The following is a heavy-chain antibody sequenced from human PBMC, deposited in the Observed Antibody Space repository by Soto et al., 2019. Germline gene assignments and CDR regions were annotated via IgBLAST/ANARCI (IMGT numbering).Heavy chain of an antibody. Sequence: QVQLQESGPGLVKPSETLSLTCSVSVGSVSNYSWSWFRQPAGKGLEWIGRIYTGGSTNYNPSLKSRVTLSVDTSKNQFSLRLTEVTAADTAVYYCARANVGTPGVGSCTMPFDFSGQGTLVTVSS. J-gene: IGHJ4*02. CDR2: IYTGGST. D-gene: IGHD2-15*01. CDR3: ARANVGTPGVGSCTMPFDF. V-gene: IGHV4-4*07. CDR1: VGSVSNYS.